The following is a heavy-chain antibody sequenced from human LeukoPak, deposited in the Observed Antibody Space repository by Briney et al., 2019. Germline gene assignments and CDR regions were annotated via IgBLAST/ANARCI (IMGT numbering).Heavy chain of an antibody. J-gene: IGHJ4*02. CDR2: IIPIFGTA. Sequence: ASVKVSCKASGGTFSSYAISWVRQAPGQGLEWMGGIIPIFGTANYAQKFQGRVTITADESTSTAYMELSSLRSEDTAVYYCAREVGALKIFDYWGQGTLATVSS. V-gene: IGHV1-69*13. D-gene: IGHD1-26*01. CDR3: AREVGALKIFDY. CDR1: GGTFSSYA.